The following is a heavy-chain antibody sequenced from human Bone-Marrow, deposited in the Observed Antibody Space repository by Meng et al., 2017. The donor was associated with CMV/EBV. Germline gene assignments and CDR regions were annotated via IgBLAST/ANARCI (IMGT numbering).Heavy chain of an antibody. Sequence: SETLSLTCAVYGGSFSGYYWSWIRQPPGKGLEWIGEINHSGSTNYNPSLKSRVTISVDTSKNQFSLKLSPVNAADTAVYYCARARDGTGTTWVLDYWGQGTLVTVSS. J-gene: IGHJ4*02. CDR2: INHSGST. V-gene: IGHV4-34*01. CDR1: GGSFSGYY. D-gene: IGHD1-7*01. CDR3: ARARDGTGTTWVLDY.